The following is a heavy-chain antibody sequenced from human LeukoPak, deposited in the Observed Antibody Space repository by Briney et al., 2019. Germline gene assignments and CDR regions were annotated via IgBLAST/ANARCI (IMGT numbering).Heavy chain of an antibody. D-gene: IGHD1-26*01. J-gene: IGHJ4*02. CDR2: ISYDGSNK. CDR1: GFTSSSYW. CDR3: ARDRWELLSYFDY. V-gene: IGHV3-30-3*01. Sequence: GGSLRLSCAASGFTSSSYWMSWVRQAPGKGLEGVAVISYDGSNKYYADSVKGRFTISRDNSKNTLYLQMNSLRAEDTAVYYCARDRWELLSYFDYWGQGTLVTVSS.